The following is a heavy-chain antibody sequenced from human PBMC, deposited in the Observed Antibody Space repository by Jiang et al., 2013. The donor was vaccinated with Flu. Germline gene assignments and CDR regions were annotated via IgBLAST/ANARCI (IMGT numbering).Heavy chain of an antibody. CDR1: GYTFTSYA. CDR3: AREGEPGYSGYDSPGAVGY. V-gene: IGHV7-4-1*02. Sequence: QSGSELKKPGASVKVSCKASGYTFTSYAMNWVRQAPGQGLEWMGWINTNTGNPTYAQGFTGRFVFSLDTSVSTAYLQISSLKAEDTAVYYCAREGEPGYSGYDSPGAVGYWGQGTLVTVSS. D-gene: IGHD5-12*01. J-gene: IGHJ4*02. CDR2: INTNTGNP.